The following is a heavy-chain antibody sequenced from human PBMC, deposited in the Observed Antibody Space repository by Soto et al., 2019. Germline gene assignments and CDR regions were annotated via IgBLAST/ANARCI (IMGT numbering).Heavy chain of an antibody. D-gene: IGHD3-10*01. CDR2: IKEDGSEK. J-gene: IGHJ4*02. Sequence: GSLRLACAASGFTFSTSWMSWVRQAPGKGLEWVANIKEDGSEKHYVDSVKGRFTISRDHAKNSLYLQMNSLGADDTAVYYCARADYYGDPGSYWGQGTLVTVSS. V-gene: IGHV3-7*01. CDR3: ARADYYGDPGSY. CDR1: GFTFSTSW.